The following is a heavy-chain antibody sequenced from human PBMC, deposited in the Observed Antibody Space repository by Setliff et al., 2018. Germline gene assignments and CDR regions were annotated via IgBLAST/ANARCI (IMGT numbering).Heavy chain of an antibody. CDR2: ILHSGNI. J-gene: IGHJ6*03. V-gene: IGHV4-34*12. Sequence: SETLSLTCTVYGGSFSGYYWSWIRQPPGKRLEWIGEILHSGNINYNPSLKSRVTISMDTSKNQFSLKLSSVTAADTAVYYCAREQWLDPPGYYYMDVWAKGTTVTVSS. D-gene: IGHD6-19*01. CDR1: GGSFSGYY. CDR3: AREQWLDPPGYYYMDV.